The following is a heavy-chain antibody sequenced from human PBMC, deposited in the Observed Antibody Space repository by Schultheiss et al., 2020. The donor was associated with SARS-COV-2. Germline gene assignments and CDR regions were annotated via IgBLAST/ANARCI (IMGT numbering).Heavy chain of an antibody. CDR1: GFTFSSYA. CDR2: ISYDGSNK. D-gene: IGHD3-22*01. J-gene: IGHJ6*03. CDR3: ANIYDSSGYGYYYYMDV. V-gene: IGHV3-30*07. Sequence: GGSLRLSCAASGFTFSSYAMHWVRQAPGKGLEWVAVISYDGSNKYYADSVKGRFTISRDNAKNSLYLQMNSLRAEDTAVYYCANIYDSSGYGYYYYMDVWGKGTTVTVSS.